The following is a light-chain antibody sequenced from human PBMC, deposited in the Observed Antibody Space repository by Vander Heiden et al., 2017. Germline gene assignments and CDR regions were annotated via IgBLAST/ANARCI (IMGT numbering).Light chain of an antibody. Sequence: DIQMTQSPSSLSASVGDRVTITCRASQSISSYLNWYQQKPGKAPKLLIYAASSLQSGVPSRFSGSGSGTDFTLTISRLQPEAFATYYCQQSYSTLATFGQGTKVEIK. CDR3: QQSYSTLAT. J-gene: IGKJ1*01. CDR1: QSISSY. CDR2: AAS. V-gene: IGKV1-39*01.